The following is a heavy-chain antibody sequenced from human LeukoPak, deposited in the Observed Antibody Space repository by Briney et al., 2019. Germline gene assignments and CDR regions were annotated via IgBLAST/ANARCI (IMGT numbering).Heavy chain of an antibody. D-gene: IGHD5-12*01. CDR3: ARLRLPATLGAFDI. V-gene: IGHV4-61*02. CDR1: GASIRSGRFH. J-gene: IGHJ3*02. Sequence: SETLSLTCNVSGASIRSGRFHWSWIRQPAGKELQWIGRINLSGNIDYNPSLWGRLTLSLDTSNNQFSLKLTSMTAADTAMYYCARLRLPATLGAFDIWGQGTMVTVSS. CDR2: INLSGNI.